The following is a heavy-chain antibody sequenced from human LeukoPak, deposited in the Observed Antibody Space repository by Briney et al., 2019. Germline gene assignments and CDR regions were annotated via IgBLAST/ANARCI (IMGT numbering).Heavy chain of an antibody. CDR1: GYTFTDYY. CDR2: IIPNSGGT. J-gene: IGHJ4*02. V-gene: IGHV1-2*02. D-gene: IGHD3-3*01. CDR3: ARGYPLFLEWLLSAYFDY. Sequence: ASVKVSCTASGYTFTDYYMHWVRQAPGQGLEWMGWIIPNSGGTSYAQKFQGRVTMTRDTSISTAYMELSGLRSDDTAVYYCARGYPLFLEWLLSAYFDYWGQGTLVTVSS.